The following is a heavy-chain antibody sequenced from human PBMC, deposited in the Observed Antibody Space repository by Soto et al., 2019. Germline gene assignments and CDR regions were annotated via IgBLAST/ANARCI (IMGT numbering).Heavy chain of an antibody. V-gene: IGHV3-30-3*01. CDR3: ATDNELLTGYYFSPDY. Sequence: PGGSLRLSCTASGFTFRSYAMHWVRQAPGKGLEWLAVISYDGSKKYYAASVKGRCTISRDNSKNTLFLQMNSLRPEDTAVYYCATDNELLTGYYFSPDYWGQGTLVTVSS. J-gene: IGHJ4*02. CDR1: GFTFRSYA. D-gene: IGHD3-9*01. CDR2: ISYDGSKK.